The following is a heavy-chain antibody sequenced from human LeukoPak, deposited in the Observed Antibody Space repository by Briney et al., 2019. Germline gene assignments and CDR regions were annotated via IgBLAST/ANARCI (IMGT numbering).Heavy chain of an antibody. CDR3: KEVDY. J-gene: IGHJ4*02. V-gene: IGHV3-21*01. CDR2: ISASSSYI. Sequence: GGSLRLSCAASGFTFSTFAMIWVRQAPGKGLEWVSSISASSSYIYYADSVKGRFTISRDNSKNTLYLQMNSLRAEDTAVYYCKEVDYWGQGTLVTVSS. CDR1: GFTFSTFA.